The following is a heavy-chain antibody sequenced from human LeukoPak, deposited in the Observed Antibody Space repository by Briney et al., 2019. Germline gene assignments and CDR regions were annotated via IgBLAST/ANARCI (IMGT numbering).Heavy chain of an antibody. Sequence: GRSLRLSCAASGFTFSSYAMHWVRQAPGKGLEWVADITYDGSNKYYADSVKGRFTISRDNAKNSLYLQMNSLRAEDTAVYYCATDPPDIVEVPSGNYLHWFDPWGQGTLVTVSS. CDR3: ATDPPDIVEVPSGNYLHWFDP. CDR2: ITYDGSNK. V-gene: IGHV3-30-3*01. CDR1: GFTFSSYA. J-gene: IGHJ5*02. D-gene: IGHD2-2*01.